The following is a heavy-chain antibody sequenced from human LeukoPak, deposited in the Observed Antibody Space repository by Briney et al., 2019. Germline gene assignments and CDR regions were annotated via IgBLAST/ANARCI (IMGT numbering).Heavy chain of an antibody. D-gene: IGHD3-10*01. V-gene: IGHV1-24*01. CDR2: FDPEDGET. J-gene: IGHJ4*02. CDR3: ATLSSGYYGSGRPDDY. CDR1: GYTLTELS. Sequence: ASVKVSCKVSGYTLTELSMHWVRQAPGKGLEWMGGFDPEDGETIYAQKFQGRVTMTEDTSTDTAYMELSSLRSEDTAVYYCATLSSGYYGSGRPDDYWGQGTLVTVSS.